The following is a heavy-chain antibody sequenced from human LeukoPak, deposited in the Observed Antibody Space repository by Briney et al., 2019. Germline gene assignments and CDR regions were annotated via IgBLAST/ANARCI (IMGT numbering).Heavy chain of an antibody. CDR1: GFFFSRFS. J-gene: IGHJ4*02. Sequence: GGSLRLSCAASGFFFSRFSMTWVRQAPGKGLEWVSTIRSNGATASNADSVKGRFTISRDNSKNTVYLQVNSLRVEDTAIYYCARGQEFDDGVFDSWGQGTLVTVSS. CDR3: ARGQEFDDGVFDS. CDR2: IRSNGATA. D-gene: IGHD1-1*01. V-gene: IGHV3-23*01.